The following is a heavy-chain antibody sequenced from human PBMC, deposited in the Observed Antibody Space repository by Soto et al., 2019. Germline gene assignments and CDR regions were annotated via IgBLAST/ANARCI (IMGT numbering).Heavy chain of an antibody. CDR1: GYTFSNYG. Sequence: QVQLVQSGAEVKKPGASVTVSCKTSGYTFSNYGINWVRQAPGQGLEWMGWISGYNGNTNYAQTVHGRVTMTTDTSTGTVYMELRSLKSDDTAIYYCSRFIMVGGWFDPNYYHGMDVWGQWTTVTVSS. CDR2: ISGYNGNT. CDR3: SRFIMVGGWFDPNYYHGMDV. D-gene: IGHD6-19*01. V-gene: IGHV1-18*01. J-gene: IGHJ6*02.